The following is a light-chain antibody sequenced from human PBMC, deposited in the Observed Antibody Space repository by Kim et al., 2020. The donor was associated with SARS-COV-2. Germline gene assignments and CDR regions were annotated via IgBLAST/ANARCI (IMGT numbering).Light chain of an antibody. Sequence: ISLTCTGFGDGCATADYAYWSQHRPDTAHNLIIYVVAMRPPGSAGRFSVSESGYMASLSISGLRAEDEAYYYCSSCTYETNFDYVFGAGTKVTVL. CDR2: VVA. CDR3: SSCTYETNFDYV. CDR1: GDGCATADY. J-gene: IGLJ1*01. V-gene: IGLV2-14*03.